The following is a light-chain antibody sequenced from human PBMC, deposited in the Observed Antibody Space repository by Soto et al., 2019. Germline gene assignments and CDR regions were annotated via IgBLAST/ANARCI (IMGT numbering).Light chain of an antibody. CDR1: QGISNY. V-gene: IGKV1-27*01. CDR3: QKYNSAPPNT. J-gene: IGKJ4*01. Sequence: DLQMTQSPSSLSASVGDRVTITCRASQGISNYFAWYQQKPGNVPKLLLYAASTLQSGVPSRFSGSGSGTDFTLTISSLQPEDVATYYCQKYNSAPPNTLGGGTKVEIK. CDR2: AAS.